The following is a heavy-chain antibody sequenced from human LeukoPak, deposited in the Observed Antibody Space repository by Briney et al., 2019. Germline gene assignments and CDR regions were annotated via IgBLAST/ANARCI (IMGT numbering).Heavy chain of an antibody. Sequence: GGSLRLSCAASGFTFSSYAMSWVRQAPGKGLEWVSGISSRGGSTYYADSVEGRFTISRDNSKNTLYLQMNSLRADDTAVYHCAKDKQQLANFDYWGQGTLVTVSS. D-gene: IGHD6-13*01. CDR2: ISSRGGST. CDR3: AKDKQQLANFDY. V-gene: IGHV3-23*01. CDR1: GFTFSSYA. J-gene: IGHJ4*02.